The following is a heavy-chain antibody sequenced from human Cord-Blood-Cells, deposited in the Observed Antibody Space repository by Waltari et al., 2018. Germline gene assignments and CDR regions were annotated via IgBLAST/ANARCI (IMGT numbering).Heavy chain of an antibody. V-gene: IGHV1-2*02. J-gene: IGHJ3*02. CDR2: INPNSGGT. CDR3: ARAGQKQLLFAFDI. Sequence: QVQLVQSGAEVKKPGASVKVSCKASGYTFTGYYMHWVRQAPGQGLEWMGRINPNSGGTNYAQEVQGRGTMTRDTSISTAYMELRRLRSDDTAVYYCARAGQKQLLFAFDIWGQGTMVTVSS. D-gene: IGHD2-2*01. CDR1: GYTFTGYY.